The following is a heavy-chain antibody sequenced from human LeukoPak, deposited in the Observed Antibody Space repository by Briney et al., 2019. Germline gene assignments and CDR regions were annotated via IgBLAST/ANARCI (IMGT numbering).Heavy chain of an antibody. D-gene: IGHD3-10*01. CDR2: INYSGST. Sequence: SQTLSLTCTVSGDSISSDNYQWSWIRQPPGKGLEWIGYINYSGSTYYSPSLKSRVTISVDTSKNQFFLKLSSVTAADTAVYYCARYGSGSTWFDPWGQGTLVTVSS. J-gene: IGHJ5*02. V-gene: IGHV4-30-4*01. CDR3: ARYGSGSTWFDP. CDR1: GDSISSDNYQ.